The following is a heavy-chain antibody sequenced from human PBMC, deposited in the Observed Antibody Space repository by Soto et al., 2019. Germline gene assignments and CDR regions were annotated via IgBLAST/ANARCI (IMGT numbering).Heavy chain of an antibody. Sequence: RASVKVSCKASGGTFSSYAISWVRQAPGQGLEWMGGIIPIFGTANYAQKFQGRVTNTADESTSTAYMELSSLRSEDTAVYYCARATYYYGSGSYYTPPYYFDYWGQGTLVTVSS. CDR3: ARATYYYGSGSYYTPPYYFDY. J-gene: IGHJ4*02. V-gene: IGHV1-69*13. CDR2: IIPIFGTA. CDR1: GGTFSSYA. D-gene: IGHD3-10*01.